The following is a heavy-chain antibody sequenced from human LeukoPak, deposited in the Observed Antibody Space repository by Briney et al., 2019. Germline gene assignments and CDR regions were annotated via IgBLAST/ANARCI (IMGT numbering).Heavy chain of an antibody. CDR1: GGSVGSSDSY. V-gene: IGHV4-39*01. CDR3: ARRGLVVVPL. J-gene: IGHJ4*02. Sequence: SETLSLTCSVSGGSVGSSDSYWVWVRQTPGKGLEWVGSIHYGETTHYNPSLKSRVTVSVDTSKNQFSLSLTSVTAADTAVYYCARRGLVVVPLWGQGTLVTVSS. CDR2: IHYGETT. D-gene: IGHD2-21*01.